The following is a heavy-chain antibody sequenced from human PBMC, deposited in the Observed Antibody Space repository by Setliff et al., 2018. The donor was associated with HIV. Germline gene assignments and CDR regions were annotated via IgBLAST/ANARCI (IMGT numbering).Heavy chain of an antibody. Sequence: GASVKVSCKASGYTFTDNYIHWVRQAPGQGLEWMAWINSASGGTNYAQNVQGRVTVTRDTSINTVYLEVNGLKSDDTAGYYCARDYIHVFDIWGQGTMVTVS. CDR2: INSASGGT. J-gene: IGHJ3*02. V-gene: IGHV1-2*02. CDR1: GYTFTDNY. CDR3: ARDYIHVFDI.